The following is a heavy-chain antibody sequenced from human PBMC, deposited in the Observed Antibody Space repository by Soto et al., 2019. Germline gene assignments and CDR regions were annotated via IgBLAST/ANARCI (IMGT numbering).Heavy chain of an antibody. D-gene: IGHD5-12*01. Sequence: EVQLVESGGGLVQPGGSLRLSCAASGFTFSSYWMHWVRQAPGKGLVWVSRIHSDGSSTTYADSVKGRFTISRDNAKNTLYLQMNSLRGEDTAVYYCARPCCGYGNSRFDYWGQGTLVTVSS. CDR1: GFTFSSYW. J-gene: IGHJ4*02. CDR2: IHSDGSST. CDR3: ARPCCGYGNSRFDY. V-gene: IGHV3-74*03.